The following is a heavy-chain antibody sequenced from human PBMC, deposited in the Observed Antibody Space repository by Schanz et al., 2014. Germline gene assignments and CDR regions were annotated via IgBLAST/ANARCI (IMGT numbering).Heavy chain of an antibody. Sequence: VQLVESGGGVVQPGRSLRLSCAASGFTFSSYGMHWVRQAPGKGLEWVSAISGSGGSTYYADSVKGRFTISRDNAENTLFLQMNSLRAEDTAVYYCAKGRFGELSAFDIWGQGTMVTVSS. CDR2: ISGSGGST. V-gene: IGHV3-23*04. D-gene: IGHD3-10*01. CDR3: AKGRFGELSAFDI. J-gene: IGHJ3*02. CDR1: GFTFSSYG.